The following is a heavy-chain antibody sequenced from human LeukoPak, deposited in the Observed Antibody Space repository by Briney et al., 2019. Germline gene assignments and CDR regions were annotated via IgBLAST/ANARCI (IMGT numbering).Heavy chain of an antibody. J-gene: IGHJ4*02. V-gene: IGHV3-23*01. D-gene: IGHD4-23*01. CDR3: AKATDYGGLFDY. CDR1: GFTFSSYA. CDR2: ISGSGGST. Sequence: AGGSLRLSCAASGFTFSSYAMSWVRQAPGKGLEWVSAISGSGGSTYYADSVKGRFTISRDNFKNTLYLQMNSLRAEDTAVYYCAKATDYGGLFDYWGQGTLVTVSS.